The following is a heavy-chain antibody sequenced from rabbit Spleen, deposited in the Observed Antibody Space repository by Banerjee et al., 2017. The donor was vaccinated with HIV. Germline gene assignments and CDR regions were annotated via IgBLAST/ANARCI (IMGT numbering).Heavy chain of an antibody. V-gene: IGHV1S45*01. J-gene: IGHJ6*01. Sequence: QEQLEESGGRLVQPGGSLTLSCKAFGFSFSGSSYMCWVRQAPGKGLEWIACIDSGSSGFTYFASWAKGRFTISKTASTTVTLHMTSLTAADTATYFCARDTSSSFSSYGMDLWGPGTLVTVS. CDR1: GFSFSGSSY. CDR2: IDSGSSGFT. CDR3: ARDTSSSFSSYGMDL. D-gene: IGHD1-1*01.